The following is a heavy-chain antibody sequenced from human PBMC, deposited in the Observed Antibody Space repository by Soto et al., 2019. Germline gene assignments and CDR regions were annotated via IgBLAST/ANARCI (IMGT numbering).Heavy chain of an antibody. V-gene: IGHV4-31*03. CDR2: IYYSGST. D-gene: IGHD3-9*01. J-gene: IGHJ3*02. CDR1: GGSISSGGYY. CDR3: ASGTYYDILTGYLDAFDI. Sequence: QVQLQESGPGLVKPSQTLSLTCTVSGGSISSGGYYWSWIRQHPGKGLEWIGYIYYSGSTYYNPSLKSRLTISVDTSKNQFSLKLSSVTAADTAVSHCASGTYYDILTGYLDAFDIWGQGTMVTVSS.